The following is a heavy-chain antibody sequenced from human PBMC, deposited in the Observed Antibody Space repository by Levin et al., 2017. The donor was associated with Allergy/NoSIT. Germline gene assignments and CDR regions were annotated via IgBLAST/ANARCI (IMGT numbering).Heavy chain of an antibody. CDR3: AREEGWGYHYGMDG. CDR1: GFTFTTFW. V-gene: IGHV3-7*01. D-gene: IGHD3-16*02. J-gene: IGHJ6*02. CDR2: IERDGSET. Sequence: GESLKISCAASGFTFTTFWMTWARQAPGKGLEWVANIERDGSETHYVDSVKGRFTISRDNAKNSVYLQMNSLRVDDTAVYYCAREEGWGYHYGMDGWGQGTTVTVSS.